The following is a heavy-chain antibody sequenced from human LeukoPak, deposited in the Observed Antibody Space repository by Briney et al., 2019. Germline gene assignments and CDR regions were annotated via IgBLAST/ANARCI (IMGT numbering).Heavy chain of an antibody. V-gene: IGHV3-33*01. D-gene: IGHD5-12*01. J-gene: IGHJ5*02. CDR3: ARDEGYSGPDIWFDP. CDR1: GFTFSSYG. CDR2: IWYDGSNK. Sequence: GGSLRLSCAASGFTFSSYGMHWVRQAPGKGLEWVAVIWYDGSNKYYADSVKGRFTISRDNSKNTLYLQMNSLRAEDTAVYYCARDEGYSGPDIWFDPWGQGTLVTVSS.